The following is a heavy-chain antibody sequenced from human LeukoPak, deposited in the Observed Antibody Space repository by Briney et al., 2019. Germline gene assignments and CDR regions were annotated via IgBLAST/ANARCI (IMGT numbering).Heavy chain of an antibody. CDR2: IKQDGSEK. Sequence: PGGSLRLSCARSGFTLSDYWMSGVPQTPEKGPERVANIKQDGSEKYYVDSVKVRFTISRDNAKSSLYLQMNSLRVKDMAVYYCARVYKESSSWGHWGQGTLVTVSS. D-gene: IGHD6-13*01. CDR3: ARVYKESSSWGH. J-gene: IGHJ4*02. CDR1: GFTLSDYW. V-gene: IGHV3-7*01.